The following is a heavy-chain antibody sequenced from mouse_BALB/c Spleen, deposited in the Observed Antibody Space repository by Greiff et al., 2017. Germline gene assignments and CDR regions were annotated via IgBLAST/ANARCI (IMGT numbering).Heavy chain of an antibody. CDR1: GFTFSSYA. Sequence: DVQLVESGGGLVKPGGSLKLSCAASGFTFSSYAMSWVRQTPEKRLEWVASISSGGSTYYPDSVKGRFTISRDNARNILYLQMSSLRSEDTAMYYCARNWEDAMDYWGQGTSVTVSS. D-gene: IGHD4-1*01. J-gene: IGHJ4*01. CDR3: ARNWEDAMDY. CDR2: ISSGGST. V-gene: IGHV5-6-5*01.